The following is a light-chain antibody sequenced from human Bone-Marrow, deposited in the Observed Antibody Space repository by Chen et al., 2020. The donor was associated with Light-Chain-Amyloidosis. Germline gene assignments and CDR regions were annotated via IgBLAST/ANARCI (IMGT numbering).Light chain of an antibody. J-gene: IGLJ2*01. CDR2: EGS. CDR3: CSYGGYSTFV. Sequence: QSALTQPPSASGSPGQSVTISCTGTSSDVGFWSYVSWYQLHPGKAPKLIIYEGSRRPSEVSDRFSGSTSGNTASLTISGLQTDDEADYYCCSYGGYSTFVFGGGTKLTVL. CDR1: SSDVGFWSY. V-gene: IGLV2-8*01.